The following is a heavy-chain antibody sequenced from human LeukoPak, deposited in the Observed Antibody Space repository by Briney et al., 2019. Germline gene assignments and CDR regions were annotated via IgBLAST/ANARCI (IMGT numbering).Heavy chain of an antibody. CDR1: GCTFRSYS. J-gene: IGHJ4*02. CDR3: ARSFTMVRAKTDY. Sequence: WGSLSLSCAASGCTFRSYSMNLVRQAPGQGLEWVSSISSSSYIYYADSVKGRFTISRDNAKNSLYLQMNSLRAEDTAVYYCARSFTMVRAKTDYWGQGTLVTVSS. CDR2: ISSSSYI. D-gene: IGHD3-10*01. V-gene: IGHV3-21*01.